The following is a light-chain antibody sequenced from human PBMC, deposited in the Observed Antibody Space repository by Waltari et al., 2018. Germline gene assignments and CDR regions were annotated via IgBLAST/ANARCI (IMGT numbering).Light chain of an antibody. CDR3: QQYNNWPPVFT. CDR2: GAS. Sequence: EIVMTQSPATLSVSPGERATLSCRASQSVRSNLAWYQQKPGQAPRLLIYGASTRATGIPARFSGSGSGTDFTLTISSLQSKDFAVYYCQQYNNWPPVFTFGPGTKVDIK. J-gene: IGKJ3*01. V-gene: IGKV3-15*01. CDR1: QSVRSN.